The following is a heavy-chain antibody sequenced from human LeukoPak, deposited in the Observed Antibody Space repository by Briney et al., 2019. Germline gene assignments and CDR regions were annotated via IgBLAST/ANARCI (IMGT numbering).Heavy chain of an antibody. J-gene: IGHJ4*02. CDR1: GYSISSGYY. CDR3: ARKSSWCFDY. V-gene: IGHV4-38-2*02. Sequence: SETLSLTCTVSGYSISSGYYWGWIRQPPGKGLEWIGSIYHSGSTYYNPSLKSRVTISVDTSKNQFSLKLSSVTAADTAVYYCARKSSWCFDYWGQGTLVTVSS. D-gene: IGHD6-13*01. CDR2: IYHSGST.